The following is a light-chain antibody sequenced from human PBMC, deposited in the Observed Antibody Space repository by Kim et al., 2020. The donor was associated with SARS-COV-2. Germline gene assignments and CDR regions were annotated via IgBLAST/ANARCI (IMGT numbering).Light chain of an antibody. V-gene: IGKV3D-15*01. Sequence: EIVMTQSPATLSVSPGERATLSCRASQSVSSNLAWYQQKPGQGPRLLIYGASTRATGIPATFSGSGSGTEFTLTISSLQSEDFAAYYCQQYNNWPRTFGQVTKVDIK. J-gene: IGKJ1*01. CDR1: QSVSSN. CDR3: QQYNNWPRT. CDR2: GAS.